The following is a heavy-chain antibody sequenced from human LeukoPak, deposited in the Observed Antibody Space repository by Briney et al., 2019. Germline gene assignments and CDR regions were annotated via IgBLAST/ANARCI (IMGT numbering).Heavy chain of an antibody. Sequence: PSETLSLTCAVYGGSFSGYYWSWIRQPPGKGLEWIGEINHSGSTNYNPSLKSRVTLSVDTSKNQLSLKLSSVTAADTAVYYCARVPRYVWGSYRPSNWFDPWGQGTLVTVSS. CDR2: INHSGST. V-gene: IGHV4-34*01. CDR1: GGSFSGYY. D-gene: IGHD3-16*02. CDR3: ARVPRYVWGSYRPSNWFDP. J-gene: IGHJ5*02.